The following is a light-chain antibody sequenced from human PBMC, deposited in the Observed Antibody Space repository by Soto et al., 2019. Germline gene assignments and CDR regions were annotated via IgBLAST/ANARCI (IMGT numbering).Light chain of an antibody. CDR1: QGISSY. V-gene: IGKV1-8*01. J-gene: IGKJ2*01. CDR3: QQYYSYPHT. Sequence: AIPMTQSPSSLSASTGDSVTITCRASQGISSYLAWYQQKPGKAPKLLIYAASTLQSGVPSRFSGSGSGTDFTLTISCLQSEDFATDYCQQYYSYPHTFGQGTKLEIK. CDR2: AAS.